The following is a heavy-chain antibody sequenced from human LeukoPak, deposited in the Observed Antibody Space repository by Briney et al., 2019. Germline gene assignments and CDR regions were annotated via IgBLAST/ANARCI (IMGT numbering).Heavy chain of an antibody. V-gene: IGHV3-30*02. J-gene: IGHJ4*02. CDR3: ARVVVAQFDY. CDR1: GFTFTIYG. CDR2: IRYDGSNK. D-gene: IGHD2-2*01. Sequence: PGGSLRLSCAASGFTFTIYGMHWVRQAPGKGLEWVAFIRYDGSNKYYADSVKGRFTISRDNSKNTLYLQMNSLRAEDTAVYYCARVVVAQFDYWGQGTLVTVSS.